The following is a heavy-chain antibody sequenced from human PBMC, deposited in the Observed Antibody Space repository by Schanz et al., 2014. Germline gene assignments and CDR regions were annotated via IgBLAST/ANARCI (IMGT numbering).Heavy chain of an antibody. D-gene: IGHD5-18*01. CDR2: ISSSGGHI. V-gene: IGHV3-21*02. Sequence: EVQVVESGGGLVRPGGSLRLSCSGFTVSAYSANWVRQAPGKGLEWVSSISSSGGHIYYADSVKGRFTISRDTAENSVYLQMNSLRAEDTAVYYCARDGYRNGRPFDHWGQGTRVTVSA. CDR3: ARDGYRNGRPFDH. CDR1: GFTVSAYS. J-gene: IGHJ4*02.